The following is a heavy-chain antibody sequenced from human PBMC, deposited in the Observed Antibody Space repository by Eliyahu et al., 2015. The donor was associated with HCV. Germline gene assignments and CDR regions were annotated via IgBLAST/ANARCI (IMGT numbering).Heavy chain of an antibody. Sequence: EVQLVESGGDLVKPGGSLRLSCTASGFYFNSAWMKWVRQAPGKGLEWVARIYSKVDGGTIDYAAPVKGRFXISRDDSTHMLYLQMNSLKIEDTGVYYCTTDSVVAAPDYWGRGTLVTVSS. V-gene: IGHV3-15*01. CDR3: TTDSVVAAPDY. CDR2: IYSKVDGGTI. D-gene: IGHD2-15*01. J-gene: IGHJ4*02. CDR1: GFYFNSAW.